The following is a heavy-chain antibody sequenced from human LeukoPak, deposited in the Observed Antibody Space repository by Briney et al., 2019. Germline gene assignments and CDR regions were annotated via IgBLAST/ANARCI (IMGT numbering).Heavy chain of an antibody. Sequence: GGSLRLSCAASGFTFSSYSMNWVRQAPGKGLEWVSSISSSSSYIYYADSVKGRFTISRDNAKNSLYLQMNSLRAEDTAVYYCARDCYYDSSGYPGGLPFDYWGQGTLVIVSS. CDR3: ARDCYYDSSGYPGGLPFDY. D-gene: IGHD3-22*01. CDR1: GFTFSSYS. V-gene: IGHV3-21*01. CDR2: ISSSSSYI. J-gene: IGHJ4*02.